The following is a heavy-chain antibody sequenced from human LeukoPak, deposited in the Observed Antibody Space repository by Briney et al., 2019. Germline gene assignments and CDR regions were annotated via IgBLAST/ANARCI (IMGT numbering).Heavy chain of an antibody. V-gene: IGHV4-30-4*01. J-gene: IGHJ6*04. CDR2: IYDSGST. CDR3: ATGPIDTAMADYYYYGMDV. CDR1: GGSISSGDYY. Sequence: PSETLSLTCTVSGGSISSGDYYWSWIRQPPGKGLEWIGYIYDSGSTYYNPSLKSRVTISVDTSKNQFSLKLSSVTAADTAVYYCATGPIDTAMADYYYYGMDVWGKGTTVTVSS. D-gene: IGHD5-18*01.